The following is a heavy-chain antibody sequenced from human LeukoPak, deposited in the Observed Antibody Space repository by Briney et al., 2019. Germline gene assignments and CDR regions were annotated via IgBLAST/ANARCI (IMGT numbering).Heavy chain of an antibody. Sequence: GGSLRLSCAASGFTFSSYGMHWVRQAPGKGLEWVAFIRYDGSNKYYADSVKGRFTISRDNSKNTLYLQMNSLRAEDTAVYYCAKDDSSSSHGLNWGQGTLVTVSS. D-gene: IGHD6-6*01. CDR2: IRYDGSNK. J-gene: IGHJ4*02. V-gene: IGHV3-30*02. CDR1: GFTFSSYG. CDR3: AKDDSSSSHGLN.